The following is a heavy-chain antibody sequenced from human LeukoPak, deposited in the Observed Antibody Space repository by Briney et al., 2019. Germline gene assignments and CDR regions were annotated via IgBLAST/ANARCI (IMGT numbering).Heavy chain of an antibody. D-gene: IGHD5-12*01. J-gene: IGHJ4*02. CDR1: GFTFDDYA. CDR2: ISWNSGSI. V-gene: IGHV3-9*01. Sequence: PGRSLRLSCAASGFTFDDYAMHWVRQAPGKGLECVSRISWNSGSIGYADSVKGRFTISRDNAKNSLYLQMNSLRAEDTALYYCATDGYSGYDLVMCDYWGQGTLVTVSS. CDR3: ATDGYSGYDLVMCDY.